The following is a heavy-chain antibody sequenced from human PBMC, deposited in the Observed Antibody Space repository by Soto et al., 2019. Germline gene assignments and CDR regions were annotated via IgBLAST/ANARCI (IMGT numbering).Heavy chain of an antibody. D-gene: IGHD4-17*01. CDR1: GGSIRSYY. V-gene: IGHV4-59*08. CDR3: ARNYGDYVEY. J-gene: IGHJ4*02. CDR2: IYYSGST. Sequence: QVQLQESGPGLVKPSETLSLTCTVSGGSIRSYYWSWIRQPPGKGLECIGYIYYSGSTNYNPSLKSRVTISVDTSKNQFSLKLSSVTAADTAIYYCARNYGDYVEYWGQGNLVTVSS.